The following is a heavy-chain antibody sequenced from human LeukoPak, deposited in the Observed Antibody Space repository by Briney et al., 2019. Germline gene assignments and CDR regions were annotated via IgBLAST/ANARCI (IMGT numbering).Heavy chain of an antibody. CDR2: IYPADSDT. CDR1: GDSFNNYW. CDR3: ARRRGDGYNSPFDY. V-gene: IGHV5-51*01. Sequence: GASLKISCKGSGDSFNNYWIGWVRQMSGKGLEWMGNIYPADSDTRYSPSFQGQVTISVDKSISTAYLQWSSLKASDTAMYYCARRRGDGYNSPFDYWGQGTLVTVPS. D-gene: IGHD5-24*01. J-gene: IGHJ4*02.